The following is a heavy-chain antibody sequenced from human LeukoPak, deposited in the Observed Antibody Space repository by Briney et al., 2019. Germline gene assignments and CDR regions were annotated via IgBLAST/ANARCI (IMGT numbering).Heavy chain of an antibody. J-gene: IGHJ4*02. CDR2: INHSGST. D-gene: IGHD6-19*01. CDR1: GGSISSSGYY. Sequence: SETLSLTCTVSGGSISSSGYYWSWIRQPPGKGLEWIGEINHSGSTNYNPSLKSRVTISVDTSKNQFSLKLSSVTAADTAVYYCARGPPYSSGWYTSTSYYFDYWGQGTLVTVSS. CDR3: ARGPPYSSGWYTSTSYYFDY. V-gene: IGHV4-39*07.